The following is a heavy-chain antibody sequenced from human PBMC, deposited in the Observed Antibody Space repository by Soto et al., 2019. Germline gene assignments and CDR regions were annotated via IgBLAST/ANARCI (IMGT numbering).Heavy chain of an antibody. CDR3: ARSSMKDFDY. CDR2: INPSGGST. J-gene: IGHJ4*02. CDR1: GYSFTSYY. V-gene: IGHV1-46*01. D-gene: IGHD2-8*01. Sequence: SSVKVSCKASGYSFTSYYMHWVRQAPGQGLEWMGIINPSGGSTSYGQKFQGRVTMTRDTSTSTVYMELSSLRSEDTAVYYCARSSMKDFDYWGQGTLVTVSS.